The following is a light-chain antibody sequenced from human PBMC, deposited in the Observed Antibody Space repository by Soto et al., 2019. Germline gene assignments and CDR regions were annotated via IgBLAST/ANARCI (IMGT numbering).Light chain of an antibody. Sequence: QSALTQPASEPGSPGQSITISCTGTSSDVGGYNYVSWYQQHPGKAPKLMIYDVSNRPSGVSNRFSGSKSGNTASLTISGLQAEDEADYYCSSYTSSSVWVFGGGTKLTVL. CDR2: DVS. CDR3: SSYTSSSVWV. V-gene: IGLV2-14*01. J-gene: IGLJ3*02. CDR1: SSDVGGYNY.